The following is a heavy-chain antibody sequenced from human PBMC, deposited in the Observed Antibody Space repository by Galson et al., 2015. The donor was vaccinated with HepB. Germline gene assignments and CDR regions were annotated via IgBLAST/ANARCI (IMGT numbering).Heavy chain of an antibody. CDR3: ARDATSLWCGYSYFDY. V-gene: IGHV3-66*01. CDR2: IYSGGST. CDR1: GFTVSSNY. D-gene: IGHD3-3*01. J-gene: IGHJ4*02. Sequence: SLRLSCAASGFTVSSNYMSWVRQAPGKGLEWVSVIYSGGSTYYADSVKGRFTISRDNSKNTLYLQMNSLRAEDTAVYYCARDATSLWCGYSYFDYWGQGTLVTVSS.